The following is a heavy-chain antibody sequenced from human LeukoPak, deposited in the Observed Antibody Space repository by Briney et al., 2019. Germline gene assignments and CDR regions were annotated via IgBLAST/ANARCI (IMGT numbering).Heavy chain of an antibody. CDR1: GFTFNDYA. Sequence: GGSLRLSCTASGFTFNDYAMNWFRQAPGKGLEWVGFIRSKAYGGTTEYAASVKGRFTISRDDSKSIAYLQMNSLKIEDTAVYYCTNLVFVLTRFDSWGQGTLVTVSS. CDR2: IRSKAYGGTT. D-gene: IGHD2-15*01. CDR3: TNLVFVLTRFDS. V-gene: IGHV3-49*03. J-gene: IGHJ4*02.